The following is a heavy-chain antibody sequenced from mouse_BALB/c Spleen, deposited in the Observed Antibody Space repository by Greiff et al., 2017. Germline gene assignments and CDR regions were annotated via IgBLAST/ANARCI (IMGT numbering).Heavy chain of an antibody. Sequence: EVMLVESGGDLVKPGGSLKLSCAASGFTFSSYGMSWVRQTPDKRLEWVATISSGGSYTYYPDSVKGRFTISRDNAKNTLYLQMSSLKSEDTAMYYCARQSEYYAMDYWGQGTSVTVSS. CDR2: ISSGGSYT. J-gene: IGHJ4*01. CDR1: GFTFSSYG. V-gene: IGHV5-6*01. CDR3: ARQSEYYAMDY.